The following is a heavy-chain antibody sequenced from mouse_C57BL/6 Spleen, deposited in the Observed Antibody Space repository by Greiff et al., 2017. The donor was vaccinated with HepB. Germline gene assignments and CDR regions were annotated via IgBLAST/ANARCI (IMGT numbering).Heavy chain of an antibody. CDR3: ARKSSYWYFDV. Sequence: EVKVEESGGGLVKPGGSLKLSCAASGFTFSSYAMSWVRQTPEKRLEWVATISDGGSYTYYPDNVKGRFTISRDNAKNNLYLQMSHLKSEDTAMYYCARKSSYWYFDVWGTGTTVTVSS. CDR1: GFTFSSYA. J-gene: IGHJ1*03. D-gene: IGHD1-1*01. CDR2: ISDGGSYT. V-gene: IGHV5-4*03.